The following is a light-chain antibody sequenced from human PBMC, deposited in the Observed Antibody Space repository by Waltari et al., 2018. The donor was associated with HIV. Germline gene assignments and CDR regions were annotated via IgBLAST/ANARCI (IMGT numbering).Light chain of an antibody. CDR3: QQYYSLPYT. Sequence: DIVMPQSPDSLAAPMGERATIACKSSQTVLYSSNTKNYQTWYQQRPGQPPKVVIYWASTRESGVPDRFSGRGSGTDFTLTINSLQAEDVAVYYCQQYYSLPYTFGRGTKLEIK. CDR2: WAS. J-gene: IGKJ2*01. CDR1: QTVLYSSNTKNY. V-gene: IGKV4-1*01.